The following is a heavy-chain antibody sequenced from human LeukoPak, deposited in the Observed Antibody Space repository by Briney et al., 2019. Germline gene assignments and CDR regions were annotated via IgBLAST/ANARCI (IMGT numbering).Heavy chain of an antibody. CDR2: IHYSGST. CDR3: ARVVGYDFWSGAGWFDP. V-gene: IGHV4-30-4*08. J-gene: IGHJ5*02. D-gene: IGHD3-3*01. CDR1: GGSIGSGDYY. Sequence: NPSETLSLTCTVSGGSIGSGDYYWSWIRQPPGKGLEWIAYIHYSGSTYYNPSLKSRVTISVDTSKNQFSLKLSSVTAADTAVYYCARVVGYDFWSGAGWFDPWGQGTLLTVSS.